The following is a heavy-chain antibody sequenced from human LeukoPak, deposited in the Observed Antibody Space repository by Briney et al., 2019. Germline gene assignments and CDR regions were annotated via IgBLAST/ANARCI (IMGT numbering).Heavy chain of an antibody. CDR2: ISSNGDTI. Sequence: GGSLRLSCAASGFTFSDYYMSWIRQAPGKGLEWVSYISSNGDTIYYAASVKGRFTISRDNANNSLYLQMNSLRAEDTAVYYCARRKHNSYWSPNEYYFDYWGRGTLDTVSS. V-gene: IGHV3-11*01. CDR1: GFTFSDYY. D-gene: IGHD1-26*01. CDR3: ARRKHNSYWSPNEYYFDY. J-gene: IGHJ4*02.